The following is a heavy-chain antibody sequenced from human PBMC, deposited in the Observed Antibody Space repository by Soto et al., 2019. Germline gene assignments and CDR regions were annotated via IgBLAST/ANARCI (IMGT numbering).Heavy chain of an antibody. J-gene: IGHJ5*02. CDR2: ISAYNGNT. CDR3: ARDRGIYRSVAGRWFDP. Sequence: ASVKVSCKASGYTFTSYGISWVRQAPGQGLEWMGWISAYNGNTNYAQKLQGRVTMTTDTSTSTAYMELRSLRSDDTAVYYCARDRGIYRSVAGRWFDPWGQGTLVTVSS. CDR1: GYTFTSYG. D-gene: IGHD6-19*01. V-gene: IGHV1-18*01.